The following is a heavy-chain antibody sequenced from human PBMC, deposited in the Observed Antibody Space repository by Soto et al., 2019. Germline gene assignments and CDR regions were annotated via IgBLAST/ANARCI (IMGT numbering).Heavy chain of an antibody. V-gene: IGHV2-5*02. Sequence: ITLKESGPTLVIPTQTLRLTCTFSGFSLNTGGVGVGWVRQPRGKAMEWLALIYWDDDERYRPSLRSRLNITKDTINNQVVLTMTNMDPEDTATYYCVRNWRYYGGDYYYGMDAWGQGTTVTVSS. D-gene: IGHD3-10*01. CDR1: GFSLNTGGVG. J-gene: IGHJ6*02. CDR3: VRNWRYYGGDYYYGMDA. CDR2: IYWDDDE.